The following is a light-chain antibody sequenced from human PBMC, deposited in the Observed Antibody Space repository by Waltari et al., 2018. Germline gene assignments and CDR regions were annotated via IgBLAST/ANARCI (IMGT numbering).Light chain of an antibody. Sequence: QSVLTQPPSASGTPGQRVTISCSGSSSNIGSHNVNWYKKVPETAPKLLIYSTKQGPPGVPDRVSVSKSGTSAPPAISGLQCEDEAEYYCAAWDDSLNGLFGGGTKLTVL. CDR3: AAWDDSLNGL. V-gene: IGLV1-44*01. CDR1: SSNIGSHN. J-gene: IGLJ2*01. CDR2: STK.